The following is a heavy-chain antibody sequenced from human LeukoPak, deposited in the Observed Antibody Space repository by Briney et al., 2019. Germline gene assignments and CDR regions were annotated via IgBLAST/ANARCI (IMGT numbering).Heavy chain of an antibody. CDR3: ARDRGDYGDYYFDY. CDR2: IYTGGST. V-gene: IGHV4-4*07. CDR1: GGSISSYY. J-gene: IGHJ4*02. D-gene: IGHD4-17*01. Sequence: SETLSLTCTVSGGSISSYYWSWIRQPAGKGLEWIGRIYTGGSTNYNPSLKSRVTMSVDTSKNQFSLKLSSVTAADTAVYYCARDRGDYGDYYFDYWGQGTLVTVSS.